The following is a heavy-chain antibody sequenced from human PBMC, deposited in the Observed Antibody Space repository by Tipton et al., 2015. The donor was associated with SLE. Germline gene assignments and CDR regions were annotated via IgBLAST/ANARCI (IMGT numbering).Heavy chain of an antibody. J-gene: IGHJ6*02. Sequence: QLVQSGAEVKKPGASVKVSCKASGYTFTGYYMHWVRQATGQGLEWMGWMNPNSGNTGYAQKFQGRVTMTRNTSISTAYMELSSLRSEDTAVYYCASEGGSSPGGCYYYGMEVWGQGTTVIVTS. V-gene: IGHV1-8*02. CDR3: ASEGGSSPGGCYYYGMEV. CDR2: MNPNSGNT. D-gene: IGHD6-13*01. CDR1: GYTFTGYY.